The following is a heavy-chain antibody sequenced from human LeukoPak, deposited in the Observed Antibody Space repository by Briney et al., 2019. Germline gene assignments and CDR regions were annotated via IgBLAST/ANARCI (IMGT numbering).Heavy chain of an antibody. J-gene: IGHJ6*04. CDR2: ISSSSSYI. Sequence: GGSLGLSCAASGFTFSSYSMNWVRQAPGKGLEWVSSISSSSSYIYYADSVKGRFTISRDNAKNSLYLQMNSLRAEDTAVYYCAELGITMIGGVWGKGTTVTISS. D-gene: IGHD3-10*02. CDR1: GFTFSSYS. CDR3: AELGITMIGGV. V-gene: IGHV3-21*01.